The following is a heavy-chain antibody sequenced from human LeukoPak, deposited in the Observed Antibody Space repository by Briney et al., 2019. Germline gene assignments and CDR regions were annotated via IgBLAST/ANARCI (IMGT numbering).Heavy chain of an antibody. D-gene: IGHD6-13*01. CDR2: MNPNSGNT. Sequence: GASVKVSCKASGYTFTSYGISWVRQATGQGLEWMGWMNPNSGNTGYAQKFQGRVTMTRNTSISTAYMELSSLRSEDTAVYYCARADTGRSSSWYWCLDGPTYCYYYGMDVWGQGTTVTVSS. J-gene: IGHJ6*02. V-gene: IGHV1-8*02. CDR1: GYTFTSYG. CDR3: ARADTGRSSSWYWCLDGPTYCYYYGMDV.